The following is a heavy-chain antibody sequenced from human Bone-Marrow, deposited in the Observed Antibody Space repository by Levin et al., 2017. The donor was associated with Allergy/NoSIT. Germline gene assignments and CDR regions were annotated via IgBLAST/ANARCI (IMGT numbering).Heavy chain of an antibody. V-gene: IGHV4-31*03. CDR2: IYHSGSS. Sequence: TSETLSLTCTVSGDSISSGGYYWSWIRQHPGTGLEWIGYIYHSGSSDYSPSLKSRLTIAIDTSKNRFSLQLTSVTAADTGVYYCARVNVYRPYFYYGLDVWGRGTTVTVSS. D-gene: IGHD5/OR15-5a*01. CDR3: ARVNVYRPYFYYGLDV. J-gene: IGHJ6*02. CDR1: GDSISSGGYY.